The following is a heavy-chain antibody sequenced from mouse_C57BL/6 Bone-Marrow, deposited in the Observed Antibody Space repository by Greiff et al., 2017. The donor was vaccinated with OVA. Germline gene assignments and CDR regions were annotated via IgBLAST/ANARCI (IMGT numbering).Heavy chain of an antibody. CDR2: IWRGGST. Sequence: VMLVESGPGLVQPSQSLSITCTVSGFSLTSYGVHWVRQSPGKGLEWLGVIWRGGSTDYNAAFMSRLSITNDNSKSQVFFKMNSLQADDTAIYYCAKNSIYPWFAYWGQGTLVTVSA. CDR3: AKNSIYPWFAY. J-gene: IGHJ3*01. V-gene: IGHV2-5*01. CDR1: GFSLTSYG. D-gene: IGHD2-1*01.